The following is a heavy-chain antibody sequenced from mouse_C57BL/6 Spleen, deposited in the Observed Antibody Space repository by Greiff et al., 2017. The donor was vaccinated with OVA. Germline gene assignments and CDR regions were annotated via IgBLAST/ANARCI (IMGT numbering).Heavy chain of an antibody. V-gene: IGHV1-82*01. Sequence: VQLQQSGPELVKPGASVKISCKASGYAFSSSWMNWVKQRPGKGLEWIGRIYPGDGDTNYNGKFKGKATLTADKSSSTAYMQLSSLTSEDSAVYFCARWVTTVVAPLDYWGQGTTLTVSS. D-gene: IGHD1-1*01. CDR2: IYPGDGDT. J-gene: IGHJ2*01. CDR3: ARWVTTVVAPLDY. CDR1: GYAFSSSW.